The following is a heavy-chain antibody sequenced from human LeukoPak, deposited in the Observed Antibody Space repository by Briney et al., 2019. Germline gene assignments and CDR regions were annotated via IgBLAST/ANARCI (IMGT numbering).Heavy chain of an antibody. CDR2: ISGSGGST. CDR3: AKGTYSSYDPPSYD. D-gene: IGHD6-6*01. J-gene: IGHJ4*02. V-gene: IGHV3-23*01. Sequence: GGSLRLSCAASGFTFSSYAMSWVRQAPGKGLEWVSAISGSGGSTYYADSVKGRFTISRDNSKNTLYLQMNSLRAEDTAVYYCAKGTYSSYDPPSYDWGQGTLVTVSS. CDR1: GFTFSSYA.